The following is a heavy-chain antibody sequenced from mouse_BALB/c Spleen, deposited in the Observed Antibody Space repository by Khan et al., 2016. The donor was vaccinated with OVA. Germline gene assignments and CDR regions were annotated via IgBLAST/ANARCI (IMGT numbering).Heavy chain of an antibody. J-gene: IGHJ1*01. CDR1: GYSITSDYA. CDR3: ARRSV. V-gene: IGHV3-2*02. CDR2: ITYSGST. Sequence: EVQLQESGPGLVKPSQSLSLTCTVTGYSITSDYAWNWIRQFPGNKLEWMGNITYSGSTSYNPSLKSRISITPDTSKNQFFLQLNSVTTEDTATYFCARRSVWGAGTTVTVSS.